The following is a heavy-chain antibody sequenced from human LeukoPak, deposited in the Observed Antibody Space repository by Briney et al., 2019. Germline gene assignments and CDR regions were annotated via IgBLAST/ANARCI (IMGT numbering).Heavy chain of an antibody. D-gene: IGHD2-21*02. CDR2: ISYDGSNK. Sequence: GGSLRLSCAASRFTFSNYGMHWVRQAPGKGLEWVAIISYDGSNKYYADSVKGRFTISRDNSKNTLYLQMNSLRVEDSAVYYCSNSYCGGDCYSGGYFDYWGQGTLVTVSS. V-gene: IGHV3-30*18. CDR1: RFTFSNYG. J-gene: IGHJ4*02. CDR3: SNSYCGGDCYSGGYFDY.